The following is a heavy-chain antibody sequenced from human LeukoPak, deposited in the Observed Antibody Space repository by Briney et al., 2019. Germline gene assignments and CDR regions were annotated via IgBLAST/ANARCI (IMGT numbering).Heavy chain of an antibody. J-gene: IGHJ4*02. CDR3: ARAATSYYYGSGSYYIDY. CDR1: GGSISSGGYY. D-gene: IGHD3-10*01. CDR2: IYYSGST. Sequence: SETLSLTCTVSGGSISSGGYYWSWIRQHPGKGLERIGYIYYSGSTNYNPSLKSRVTISVDTSKNQFSLKLSSVTAADTAVYYCARAATSYYYGSGSYYIDYWGQGTLVTVSS. V-gene: IGHV4-61*08.